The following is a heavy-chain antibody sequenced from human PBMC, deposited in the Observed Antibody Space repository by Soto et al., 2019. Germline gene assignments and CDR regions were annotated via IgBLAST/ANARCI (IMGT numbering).Heavy chain of an antibody. CDR1: GGSISSSSYY. D-gene: IGHD5-18*01. CDR3: ARNREVQIWLHPTDY. Sequence: PSETLSLTCTVSGGSISSSSYYWGWIRQPPGKGLEWIGGIYYSGSTYYNPSLKSRVTISVDTSKNQFSLKLSSVTAADTAVYYCARNREVQIWLHPTDYWGQGTLVTVSS. J-gene: IGHJ4*02. CDR2: IYYSGST. V-gene: IGHV4-39*01.